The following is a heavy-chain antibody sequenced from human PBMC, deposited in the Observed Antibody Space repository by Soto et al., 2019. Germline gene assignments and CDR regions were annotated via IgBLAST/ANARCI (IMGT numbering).Heavy chain of an antibody. Sequence: GGSLRLSCAASGFIFRTYSMNWVRQAPGKGLEWVSYTSGSGRTTYYADSVKGRFTISRDNAKNSLYLQMNSLRDEDTAVYYCARGIMIFGVDQYYFDYWGLGTLVTVSS. CDR2: TSGSGRTT. CDR1: GFIFRTYS. CDR3: ARGIMIFGVDQYYFDY. V-gene: IGHV3-48*02. D-gene: IGHD3-3*01. J-gene: IGHJ4*02.